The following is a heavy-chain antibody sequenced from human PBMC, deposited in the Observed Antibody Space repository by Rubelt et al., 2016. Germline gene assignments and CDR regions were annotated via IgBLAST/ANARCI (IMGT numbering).Heavy chain of an antibody. CDR2: INPNSGGT. J-gene: IGHJ4*02. CDR1: GYTFTGYY. Sequence: QVQLVQSGAEVKKPGASVKVSCKASGYTFTGYYMHWVRQAPGQGLEWMGWINPNSGGTNYAQKFQGRVTMTRDTALNTAYMELSRLRSDDTAVYYCARFAIGGHSSGYLFDYWGQGTLVTVSS. CDR3: ARFAIGGHSSGYLFDY. D-gene: IGHD3-22*01. V-gene: IGHV1-2*02.